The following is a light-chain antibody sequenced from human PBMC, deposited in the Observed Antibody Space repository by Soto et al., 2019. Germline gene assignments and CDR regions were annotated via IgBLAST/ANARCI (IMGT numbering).Light chain of an antibody. CDR3: QQYDSSWA. V-gene: IGKV3-20*01. CDR2: GVS. Sequence: EIVLTQSPGTLSLSPGERATLSCRASQSVPSNFLAWYQQKPGQAPILLIYGVSRRATGIPDRFSGSGSGTEFTLTISRLEPEDFAVYYCQQYDSSWAFGQGPKVEIK. J-gene: IGKJ1*01. CDR1: QSVPSNF.